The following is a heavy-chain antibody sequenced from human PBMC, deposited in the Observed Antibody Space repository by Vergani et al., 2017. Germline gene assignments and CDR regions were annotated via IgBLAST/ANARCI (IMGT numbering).Heavy chain of an antibody. Sequence: EVQLVESGGGLVKPGGSLRLSCAASGFTFSSYSMNWVRQAPGKGLEWVSSISSSSSYIYYADSVKGRFTISRDNAKNSLYLQMNSLRAEDTAVYYCARCSYDFWRSYNWFDPWGQGTLVTVSS. CDR1: GFTFSSYS. V-gene: IGHV3-21*01. CDR3: ARCSYDFWRSYNWFDP. J-gene: IGHJ5*02. D-gene: IGHD3-3*01. CDR2: ISSSSSYI.